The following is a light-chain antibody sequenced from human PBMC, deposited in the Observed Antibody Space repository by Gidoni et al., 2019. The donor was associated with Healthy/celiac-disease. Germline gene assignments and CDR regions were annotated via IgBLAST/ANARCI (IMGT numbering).Light chain of an antibody. V-gene: IGKV3-20*01. CDR1: QSVSRNY. CDR2: GAS. Sequence: DIVLTQSPGTLSLSPGERATLSCTASQSVSRNYLVWYQQTPGQAPRLLIFGASSRAPGIPDRFSGSGSGTDFTLTISRLEPEDFAVYYCQQYGSSPYTFGQGTKLEIK. CDR3: QQYGSSPYT. J-gene: IGKJ2*01.